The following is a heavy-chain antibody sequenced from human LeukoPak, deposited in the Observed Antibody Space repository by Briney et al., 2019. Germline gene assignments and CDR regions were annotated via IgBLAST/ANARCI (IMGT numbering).Heavy chain of an antibody. CDR2: IYYSGTT. Sequence: SETLSLTCTVSGYSISSGYYWGWIRQAPGKGLEWIGSIYYSGTTYHNPSLKSRVTISVDKSKNQFSLKLSSVTAADTAVYYCARDLRGGNTARNAFDIWGQGTMVTVSS. CDR1: GYSISSGYY. V-gene: IGHV4-38-2*02. CDR3: ARDLRGGNTARNAFDI. D-gene: IGHD5-18*01. J-gene: IGHJ3*02.